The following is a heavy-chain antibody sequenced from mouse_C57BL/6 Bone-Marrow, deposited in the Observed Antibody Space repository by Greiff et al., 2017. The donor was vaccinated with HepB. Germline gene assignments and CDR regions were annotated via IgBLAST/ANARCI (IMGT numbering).Heavy chain of an antibody. Sequence: VKLQQPGAELVKPGASVKMSCKASGYTFTSYWITWVKQRPGQGLEWIGDIYPGSGSTNYNEKFKSKATLTVDTSSSTAYMQLSSLTSEDSAVYYCARFPAYGLRRVDYWGQGTTLTVSS. CDR1: GYTFTSYW. CDR2: IYPGSGST. CDR3: ARFPAYGLRRVDY. D-gene: IGHD2-2*01. J-gene: IGHJ2*01. V-gene: IGHV1-55*01.